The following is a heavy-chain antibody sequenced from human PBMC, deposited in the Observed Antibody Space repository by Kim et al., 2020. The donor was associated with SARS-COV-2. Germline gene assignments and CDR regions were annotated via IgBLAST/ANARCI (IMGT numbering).Heavy chain of an antibody. J-gene: IGHJ6*02. D-gene: IGHD3-10*01. CDR3: ARGTYGHYHYYNGMDV. V-gene: IGHV4-59*09. Sequence: PSHKSRVTISADTSKNQVSLNLNSVTAADTAVYYCARGTYGHYHYYNGMDVWGQGTTVTVSS.